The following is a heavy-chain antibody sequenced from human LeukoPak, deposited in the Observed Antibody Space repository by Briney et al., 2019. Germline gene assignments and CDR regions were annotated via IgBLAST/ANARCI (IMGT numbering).Heavy chain of an antibody. Sequence: GASVKVSCKASGGTFRTSGVNWVRQAPGQRLEWMGSVIPVFGTSNYAEKFQDRVTITADESTSTAYMELSSLRSEDTAVYYCATSENPVAIPFTWGQGTLVSVSS. V-gene: IGHV1-69*13. CDR1: GGTFRTSG. J-gene: IGHJ5*02. CDR3: ATSENPVAIPFT. CDR2: VIPVFGTS. D-gene: IGHD4-23*01.